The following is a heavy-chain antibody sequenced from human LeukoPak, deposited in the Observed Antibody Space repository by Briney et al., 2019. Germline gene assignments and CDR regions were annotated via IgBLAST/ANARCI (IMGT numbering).Heavy chain of an antibody. CDR3: ARVSVAGLFSYFDY. Sequence: GGSLRLSCAASGFTFSSYGMHWVRQAPGKGLEWVAFIRYDGSNKYYADSVKGRLTISRDNAKNSLYLQMNSLRAEDTAVYYCARVSVAGLFSYFDYWGQGTLVTVSS. D-gene: IGHD6-19*01. V-gene: IGHV3-30*02. CDR1: GFTFSSYG. CDR2: IRYDGSNK. J-gene: IGHJ4*02.